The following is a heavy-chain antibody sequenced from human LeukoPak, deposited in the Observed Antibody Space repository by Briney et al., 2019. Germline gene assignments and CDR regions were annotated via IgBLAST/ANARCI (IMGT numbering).Heavy chain of an antibody. J-gene: IGHJ5*02. CDR1: GFTFNNAW. V-gene: IGHV3-15*01. CDR2: IKKKADGGTT. D-gene: IGHD3-10*01. Sequence: GGYLRLSSAASGFTFNNAWMSWVRPAPGKGLEWVGRIKKKADGGTTDYTAPVKGRFTISRDDSKDTLYLQMNSLKTEDTAVYYCTTSSGVGELNGFDPWGRGTLVTVSS. CDR3: TTSSGVGELNGFDP.